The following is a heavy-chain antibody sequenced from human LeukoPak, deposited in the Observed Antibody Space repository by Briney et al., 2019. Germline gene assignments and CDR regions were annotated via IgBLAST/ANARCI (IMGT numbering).Heavy chain of an antibody. D-gene: IGHD6-13*01. CDR3: AREGDSSSWSYYFDY. Sequence: ASVKVSCKASGGTFSSYAISWVRQAPGQGLEWMGGIIPIFGTANYAQKFQGRVTITAGESTSTAYMELSSLRSEDTAVYYCAREGDSSSWSYYFDYWGQGTLVTVSS. CDR2: IIPIFGTA. V-gene: IGHV1-69*13. CDR1: GGTFSSYA. J-gene: IGHJ4*02.